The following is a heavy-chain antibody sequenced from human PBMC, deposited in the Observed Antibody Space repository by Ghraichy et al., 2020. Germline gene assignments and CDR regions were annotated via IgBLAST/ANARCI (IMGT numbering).Heavy chain of an antibody. J-gene: IGHJ4*02. Sequence: GESLNISCKASGFSFSKSWMSWVRKSPERGLEWVANINDDGKERYYVDSLRGRFTISRDNDKNSLFLQITRLGVDDTAVYYCARDPKRGALDYWGQGTLVAVSA. CDR1: GFSFSKSW. D-gene: IGHD3-10*01. CDR2: INDDGKER. CDR3: ARDPKRGALDY. V-gene: IGHV3-7*03.